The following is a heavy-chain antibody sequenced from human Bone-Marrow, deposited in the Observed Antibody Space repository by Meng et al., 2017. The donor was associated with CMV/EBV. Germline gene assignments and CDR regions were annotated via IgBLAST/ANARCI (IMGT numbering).Heavy chain of an antibody. Sequence: GESLKISCAASGFTFSSYWMHWVRQAPGKGLVWVSRINSDGSSTSYADSVKGRFTISRDNVKNTLYLQMNSLRAEDTAVYYCARDLRSAIDGGAFEIWGQGTMVTVSS. CDR1: GFTFSSYW. CDR3: ARDLRSAIDGGAFEI. V-gene: IGHV3-74*01. D-gene: IGHD3-16*01. CDR2: INSDGSST. J-gene: IGHJ3*02.